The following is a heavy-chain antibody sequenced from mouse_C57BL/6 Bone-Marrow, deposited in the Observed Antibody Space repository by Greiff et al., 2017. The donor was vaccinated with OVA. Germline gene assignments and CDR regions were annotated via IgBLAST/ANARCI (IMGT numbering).Heavy chain of an antibody. CDR3: ARPFDY. CDR1: GYNFTSYW. Sequence: VQLQQPGPELVTPWPSLTFSCNASGYNFTSYWMNWVKPWPGKGLEWIGMIHPISGSTNYNEKFKSKATLTVDKSSSTAYMQLSSLTSEDSAVYYCARPFDYWGQGTTLTVSS. J-gene: IGHJ2*01. CDR2: IHPISGST. V-gene: IGHV1-64*01.